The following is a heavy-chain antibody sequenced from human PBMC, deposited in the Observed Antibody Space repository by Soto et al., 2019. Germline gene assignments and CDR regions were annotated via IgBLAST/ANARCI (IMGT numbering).Heavy chain of an antibody. D-gene: IGHD6-19*01. CDR1: GFSFSTHS. CDR2: ISSVSSTI. J-gene: IGHJ4*02. V-gene: IGHV3-48*02. CDR3: ARVKTSGSDEYVFDY. Sequence: EVQLVESGGGLIQPGGSLRVSCAASGFSFSTHSMNWVRQAPGKGLEWVSHISSVSSTIYYADSVKGRFTISRDNAKNSLYLQMNSLRDEDTAVYYCARVKTSGSDEYVFDYWGQGTLVTVSS.